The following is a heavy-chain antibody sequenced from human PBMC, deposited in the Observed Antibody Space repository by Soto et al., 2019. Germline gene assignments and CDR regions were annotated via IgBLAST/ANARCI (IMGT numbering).Heavy chain of an antibody. CDR3: ARQVSWYSSGWYN. D-gene: IGHD6-19*01. CDR1: GYSFTSYW. CDR2: IDPSDSYT. J-gene: IGHJ4*02. Sequence: PGESQKISCKGSGYSFTSYWTSWVRQMPGKGLEWMGRIDPSDSYTNYSPSFQGHVTISADKSISTAYLQWSSLKASDTAMYYCARQVSWYSSGWYNWGQGTLVTVSS. V-gene: IGHV5-10-1*01.